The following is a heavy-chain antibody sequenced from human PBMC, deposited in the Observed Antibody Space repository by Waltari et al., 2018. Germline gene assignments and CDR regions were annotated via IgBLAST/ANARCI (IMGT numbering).Heavy chain of an antibody. V-gene: IGHV3-48*04. CDR1: GFPSSPSR. Sequence: EGQPLESWGGLGPPGQSLRLSCQPSGFPSSPSRRSWVRQAPGKGLEWVSYISGSSSTIYYAGSVKGRFTISRDNAKNSLFLQMNSLRAEDTAVYYCARDAYYSDSSGYHFDYWGQGTLVTVSS. CDR2: ISGSSSTI. CDR3: ARDAYYSDSSGYHFDY. J-gene: IGHJ4*02. D-gene: IGHD3-22*01.